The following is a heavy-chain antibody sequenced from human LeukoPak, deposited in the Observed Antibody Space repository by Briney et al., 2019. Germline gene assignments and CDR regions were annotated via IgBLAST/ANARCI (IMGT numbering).Heavy chain of an antibody. CDR3: ASTHIVVVPAAIYYYMDV. D-gene: IGHD2-2*01. CDR2: IYYSGST. Sequence: SETLSLTCTVSGGSISSSSYYWGWIRQPPGKGLEWIGSIYYSGSTYYNPSLKSRVTISVDTSKNQFSLKLSSVTAADTAVYYCASTHIVVVPAAIYYYMDVWGKGTTVTVSS. V-gene: IGHV4-39*01. CDR1: GGSISSSSYY. J-gene: IGHJ6*03.